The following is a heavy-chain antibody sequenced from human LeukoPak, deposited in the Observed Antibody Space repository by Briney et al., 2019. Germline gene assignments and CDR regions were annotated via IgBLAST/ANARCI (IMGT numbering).Heavy chain of an antibody. CDR3: ARTSMEGGTTRSLDY. J-gene: IGHJ4*02. CDR1: GGSISSYY. D-gene: IGHD1-1*01. Sequence: SETLSLTCTVSGGSISSYYWSWIRQPAGKGLEWIGRIYTSGSTNYNPSLKSRVTMSVDTSKNQFSLKLSSVTAADTAVYYCARTSMEGGTTRSLDYWGQGTLFTVSS. V-gene: IGHV4-4*07. CDR2: IYTSGST.